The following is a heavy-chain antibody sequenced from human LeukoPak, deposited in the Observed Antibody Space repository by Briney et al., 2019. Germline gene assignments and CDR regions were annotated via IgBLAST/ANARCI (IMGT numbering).Heavy chain of an antibody. D-gene: IGHD1-26*01. Sequence: ASVKVSCKASGYTFTDYYMHWVRQAPGQGLEWMGWINPHSGGADHAQKFQGRVTMTRDTSISTAYMELSRLRSDDTAVYYCARDMDSGPDFFDYWGLGTLVTVSS. CDR2: INPHSGGA. V-gene: IGHV1-2*02. J-gene: IGHJ4*02. CDR1: GYTFTDYY. CDR3: ARDMDSGPDFFDY.